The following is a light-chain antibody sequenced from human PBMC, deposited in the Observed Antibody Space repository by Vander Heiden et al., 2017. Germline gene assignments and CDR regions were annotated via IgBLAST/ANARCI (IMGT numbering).Light chain of an antibody. V-gene: IGKV4-1*01. CDR1: QSVLYSSNNKNY. Sequence: DIVMPHSPDSLAVSLGERATINCKSSQSVLYSSNNKNYLAWYQQKPGQPPKLLIYWASTREAGVPDRFSGSGSGTDFTLTISSLQAEDVAVYYCQQYYSTPNTFGQGTKLEIK. J-gene: IGKJ2*01. CDR2: WAS. CDR3: QQYYSTPNT.